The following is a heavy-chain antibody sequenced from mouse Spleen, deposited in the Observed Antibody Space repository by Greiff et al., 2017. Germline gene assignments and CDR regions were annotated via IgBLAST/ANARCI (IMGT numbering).Heavy chain of an antibody. J-gene: IGHJ2*01. CDR1: GYTFTDYN. CDR2: INPNNGGT. V-gene: IGHV1-18*01. Sequence: VQLQQSGPELVKPGASVKIPCKASGYTFTDYNMDWVKQSHGKSLEWIGDINPNNGGTTYNQKFKGKATLTVDKSSSTAYMELRSLTSEDTAVYFWGRMGQYYFDYWGQGTTLTISS. CDR3: GRMGQYYFDY.